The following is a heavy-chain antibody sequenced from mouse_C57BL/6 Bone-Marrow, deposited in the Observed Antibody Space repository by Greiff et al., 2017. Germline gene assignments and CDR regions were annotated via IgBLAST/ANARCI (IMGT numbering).Heavy chain of an antibody. CDR1: GYTFTSYD. CDR3: ARDYGSSYWYSDV. D-gene: IGHD1-1*01. Sequence: QVQLQQSGPELVKPGASVKLSCKASGYTFTSYDINWVKQRPGQGLEWIGWIYPRDGSTTYNEKFKGKATLTVDTSSSTAYMELHSLTSEDSAVYFCARDYGSSYWYSDVWGTGTTVTVSS. V-gene: IGHV1-85*01. J-gene: IGHJ1*03. CDR2: IYPRDGST.